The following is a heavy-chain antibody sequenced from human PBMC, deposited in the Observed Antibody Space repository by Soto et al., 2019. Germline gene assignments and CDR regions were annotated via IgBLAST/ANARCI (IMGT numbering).Heavy chain of an antibody. CDR2: IYYSGST. CDR1: GGSISSGDYY. CDR3: ARETYGDYVGYFDP. V-gene: IGHV4-30-4*01. J-gene: IGHJ5*02. Sequence: PSETLSLTYTVSGGSISSGDYYWSWIRQPPGKGLEWIGYIYYSGSTYYNPSLKSRVTISVDTSKNQFSLKLSSVTAADTAVYYCARETYGDYVGYFDPWGQGTLVTVSS. D-gene: IGHD4-17*01.